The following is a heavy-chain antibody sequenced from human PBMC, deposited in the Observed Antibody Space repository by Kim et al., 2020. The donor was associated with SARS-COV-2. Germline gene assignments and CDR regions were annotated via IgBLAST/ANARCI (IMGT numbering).Heavy chain of an antibody. Sequence: GGSLRLSCAASGFTFSSYSMNWVRQAPGKGLEWVSYISSSSSTIYYADSVKGRFTISRDNAKNSLYLQMNSLRAEDTAVYYCARFSSGWSGGRVYWGQGTLVTVSS. CDR3: ARFSSGWSGGRVY. CDR1: GFTFSSYS. V-gene: IGHV3-48*04. J-gene: IGHJ4*02. CDR2: ISSSSSTI. D-gene: IGHD6-19*01.